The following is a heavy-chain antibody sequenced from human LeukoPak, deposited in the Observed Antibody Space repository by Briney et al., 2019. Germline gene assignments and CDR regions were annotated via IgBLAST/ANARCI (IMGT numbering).Heavy chain of an antibody. V-gene: IGHV3-7*01. CDR1: GFTFTNSR. CDR2: INQDGDEK. J-gene: IGHJ4*02. Sequence: GGSLRLSCAASGFTFTNSRMTWVRQAPGKGLEWVANINQDGDEKVYVESLRGRITISRDNAMNSLYLQLSSLSAEDTAVYYCARGTGEWFGEQIDYWGQGTLVTVSS. D-gene: IGHD3-10*01. CDR3: ARGTGEWFGEQIDY.